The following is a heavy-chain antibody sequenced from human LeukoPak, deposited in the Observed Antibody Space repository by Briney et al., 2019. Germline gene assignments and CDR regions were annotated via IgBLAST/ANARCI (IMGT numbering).Heavy chain of an antibody. V-gene: IGHV4-59*08. D-gene: IGHD3-10*01. J-gene: IGHJ5*02. CDR2: IYYSGST. Sequence: SETLSLTCTVSGGSISSYYRSWIRQPPGKGLEWIGYIYYSGSTNYNPSLKSRVTISIDTSKNQFSLKLSSVTAADTAVYYCARHVGITMIRGVIGGGNWFDPWGQGTLVTVSS. CDR3: ARHVGITMIRGVIGGGNWFDP. CDR1: GGSISSYY.